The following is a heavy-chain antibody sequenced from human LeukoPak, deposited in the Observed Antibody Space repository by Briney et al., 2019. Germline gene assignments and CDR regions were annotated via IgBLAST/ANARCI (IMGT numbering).Heavy chain of an antibody. Sequence: ASVKVSCKASGYTFTGYYMHWVRQAPGQGLEWMGWINPNSGGTNYAQKFQGRVTMTRDTSISTAYMELSRLRSDDTAVYYCARGKADYDILTGYGKWFDPWGQGTRVSVSS. V-gene: IGHV1-2*02. CDR1: GYTFTGYY. CDR3: ARGKADYDILTGYGKWFDP. J-gene: IGHJ5*02. CDR2: INPNSGGT. D-gene: IGHD3-9*01.